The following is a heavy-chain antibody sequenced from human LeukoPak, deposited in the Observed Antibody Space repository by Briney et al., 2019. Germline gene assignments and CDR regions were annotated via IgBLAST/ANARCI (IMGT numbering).Heavy chain of an antibody. CDR2: IRIRAKGYTT. D-gene: IGHD2-8*02. V-gene: IGHV3-72*01. CDR1: GFTFSDYY. Sequence: GGSLRLSCAASGFTFSDYYMGWVRQTPGKGLEWVGRIRIRAKGYTTDYGASVKGRFTISRDDSKNSVYLQMNSLQSEDTAVYYCVGDVWWTYDYWGRGTLVTVSS. J-gene: IGHJ4*02. CDR3: VGDVWWTYDY.